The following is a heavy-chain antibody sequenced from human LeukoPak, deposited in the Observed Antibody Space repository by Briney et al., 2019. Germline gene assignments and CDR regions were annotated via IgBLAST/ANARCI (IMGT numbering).Heavy chain of an antibody. D-gene: IGHD7-27*01. V-gene: IGHV3-74*01. Sequence: GGSLRLSCAASGFTFNNYWMHWIRHVPGKGLVFVSRIDNGGSDTRHADSVKGRFTKSRDNSKNSLYLQMNSLRAEDTALYYCASSMGTPYYGMDVWGQGTTVTVSS. CDR3: ASSMGTPYYGMDV. CDR2: IDNGGSDT. J-gene: IGHJ6*02. CDR1: GFTFNNYW.